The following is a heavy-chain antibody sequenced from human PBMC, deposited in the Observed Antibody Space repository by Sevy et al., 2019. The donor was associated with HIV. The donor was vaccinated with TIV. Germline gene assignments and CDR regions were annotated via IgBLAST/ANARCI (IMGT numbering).Heavy chain of an antibody. CDR2: INSKSGAT. D-gene: IGHD4-4*01. V-gene: IGHV1-2*02. J-gene: IGHJ4*02. CDR3: ATEYSYDY. Sequence: ASAKVSCKASGHTSSDYYIQWVRQAPGQGLEWMGWINSKSGATSYPQKFQGRVTMTSDTSISTAYMELSRLRSDDTAVYYCATEYSYDYWGQGTLVTVSS. CDR1: GHTSSDYY.